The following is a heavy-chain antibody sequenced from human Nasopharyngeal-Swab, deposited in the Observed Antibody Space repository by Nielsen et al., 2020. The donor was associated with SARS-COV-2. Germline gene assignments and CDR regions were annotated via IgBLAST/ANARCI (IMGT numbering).Heavy chain of an antibody. V-gene: IGHV3-33*01. CDR1: GGTFSSYG. J-gene: IGHJ4*02. Sequence: GESLKISCAASGGTFSSYGRHWVRQAPGKGLEWVAVIWYDGSNKYYADSVKGRFTISRDNSKNTLYLQMNSLRAEDTAVYYCARDIGVGATPQDYWGQGTLVTVSS. CDR3: ARDIGVGATPQDY. CDR2: IWYDGSNK. D-gene: IGHD1-26*01.